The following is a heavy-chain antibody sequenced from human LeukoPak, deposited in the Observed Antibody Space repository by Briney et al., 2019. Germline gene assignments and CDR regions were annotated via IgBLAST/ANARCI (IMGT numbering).Heavy chain of an antibody. D-gene: IGHD1-1*01. Sequence: GGSLRLSCATSGFTFSSWGMHWVRQAPGKGLEWVAVIWADGTYKYYADSVKGRFTISRDNSKNTLYLQMNSLRAEDTAVYYCARDYNWAVDYWGQGTLVTVSS. CDR3: ARDYNWAVDY. CDR2: IWADGTYK. J-gene: IGHJ4*02. V-gene: IGHV3-33*01. CDR1: GFTFSSWG.